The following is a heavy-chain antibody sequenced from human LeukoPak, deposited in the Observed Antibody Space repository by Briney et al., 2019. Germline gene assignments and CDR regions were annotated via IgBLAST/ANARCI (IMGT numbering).Heavy chain of an antibody. Sequence: PSGTLSLTCTVSGGSISSSSYYWGWIRQPPGKGLEWIGSIYYSGSTYYNPSLKSRVIISVDTSKNQFSLKLSSVTAADTAVYYCARHFGGDSSGYDDYWGQGTLVTVSS. V-gene: IGHV4-39*01. D-gene: IGHD3-22*01. CDR1: GGSISSSSYY. CDR2: IYYSGST. CDR3: ARHFGGDSSGYDDY. J-gene: IGHJ4*02.